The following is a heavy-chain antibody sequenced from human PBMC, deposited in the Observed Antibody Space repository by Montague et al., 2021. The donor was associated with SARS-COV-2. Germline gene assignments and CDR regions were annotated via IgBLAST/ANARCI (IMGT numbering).Heavy chain of an antibody. Sequence: SETLSLTCAVSGGSISSSNWWSWVRPPPGKGLEWIGVIYNSGSTYYHSFLKSRVIISVDKSKHQFFLKLSSVTAADTAVYYCARGEILTANSGYIYHGMDVWGQGTTVTVSS. CDR3: ARGEILTANSGYIYHGMDV. CDR1: GGSISSSNW. D-gene: IGHD3-9*01. CDR2: IYNSGST. J-gene: IGHJ6*02. V-gene: IGHV4-4*02.